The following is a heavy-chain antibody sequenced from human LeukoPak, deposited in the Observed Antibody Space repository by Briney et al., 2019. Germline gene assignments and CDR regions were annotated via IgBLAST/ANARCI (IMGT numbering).Heavy chain of an antibody. V-gene: IGHV4-39*01. CDR2: IYYSGST. D-gene: IGHD4/OR15-4a*01. Sequence: PSETLSLTCTVSGGSISSSSYYWGWIRQPPGKGLEWIGGIYYSGSTYYNPSLKSRATISVDTSKNQFSLKLSSVTAADTAVYYCARGASGFDYWGQRTLVTVSS. CDR1: GGSISSSSYY. J-gene: IGHJ4*02. CDR3: ARGASGFDY.